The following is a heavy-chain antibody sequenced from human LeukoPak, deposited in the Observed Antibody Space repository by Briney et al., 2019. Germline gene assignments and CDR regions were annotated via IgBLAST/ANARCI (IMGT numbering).Heavy chain of an antibody. CDR2: IYYSGST. Sequence: SETLSLTCTVSGGSISSSNYYWGWIRQPPGKGLEWIGSIYYSGSTYYNPSLKSRVTISVDTSKNQFSLKLSSVTAADTAVYYCARERREQLLPPYTRSVTYFDYWGQGTLVTVSS. CDR3: ARERREQLLPPYTRSVTYFDY. V-gene: IGHV4-39*07. CDR1: GGSISSSNYY. J-gene: IGHJ4*02. D-gene: IGHD2-2*01.